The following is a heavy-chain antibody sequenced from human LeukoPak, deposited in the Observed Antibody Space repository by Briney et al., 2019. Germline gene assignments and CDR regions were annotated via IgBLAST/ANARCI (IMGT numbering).Heavy chain of an antibody. Sequence: PSETLSLTCTVSGGSISSYYWSWIRQPPGKGLEWIGYIYYSGSTNCNPSLKSRVTISVDTSKNQFSLKLSSVTAADTAVYYCARGRLRSSNDYWGQGTLVTVSS. J-gene: IGHJ4*02. D-gene: IGHD4-17*01. V-gene: IGHV4-59*01. CDR1: GGSISSYY. CDR3: ARGRLRSSNDY. CDR2: IYYSGST.